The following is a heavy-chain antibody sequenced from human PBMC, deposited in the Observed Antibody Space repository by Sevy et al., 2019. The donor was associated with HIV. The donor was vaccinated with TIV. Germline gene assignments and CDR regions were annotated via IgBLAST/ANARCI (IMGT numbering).Heavy chain of an antibody. CDR3: TRWKGAQYVFDD. D-gene: IGHD3-16*01. V-gene: IGHV3-49*04. J-gene: IGHJ4*02. CDR2: FKRKADGGTL. CDR1: GFTFTDYA. Sequence: GGSLRLSCTASGFTFTDYAMNWVRQSPGKGLEWVAFFKRKADGGTLDHAACVKGRFTISRDDSKNLAYLQMNDLKTEYTGVYYCTRWKGAQYVFDDWGQGALVTVSS.